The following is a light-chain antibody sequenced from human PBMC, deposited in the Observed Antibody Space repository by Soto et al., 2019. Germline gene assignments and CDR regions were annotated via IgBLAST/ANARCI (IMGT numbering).Light chain of an antibody. J-gene: IGLJ3*02. CDR2: GNN. V-gene: IGLV1-40*01. CDR3: QSYDSSLSGSV. CDR1: SSNIGAGYD. Sequence: QSVLTQPPSVSGAPGQRVTISCTGSSSNIGAGYDVHWYQQLPGTAPKLLIYGNNNRPSGVPDRFSGSKPGTSASLAITGLQAEDEADYYCQSYDSSLSGSVFGGGTKLTVL.